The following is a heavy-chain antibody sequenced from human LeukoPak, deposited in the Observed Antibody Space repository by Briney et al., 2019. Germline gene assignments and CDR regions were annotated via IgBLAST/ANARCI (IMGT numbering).Heavy chain of an antibody. D-gene: IGHD1-7*01. CDR3: ATLELRDGRDV. J-gene: IGHJ6*02. Sequence: ASVKVSCKASGYTFTGYYMHWVRQAPGQGLEWMGWINPNSGGTNYARKFQGRVTMTRDTSISTAYMELSRLRSDDTAVYYCATLELRDGRDVWGQGTTVTVPS. CDR1: GYTFTGYY. CDR2: INPNSGGT. V-gene: IGHV1-2*02.